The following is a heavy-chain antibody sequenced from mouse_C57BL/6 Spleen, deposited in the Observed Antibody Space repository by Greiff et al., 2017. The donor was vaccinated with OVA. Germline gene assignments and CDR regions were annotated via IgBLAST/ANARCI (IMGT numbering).Heavy chain of an antibody. CDR2: IDPNSGGT. D-gene: IGHD2-4*01. J-gene: IGHJ3*01. CDR3: AREDYDEGFAY. V-gene: IGHV1-72*01. Sequence: VQLQQPGAELVKPGASVKLSCKASGYTFTSYWMHWVKQRPGRGLEWIGRIDPNSGGTKYNEKFKSKATLTVDKPSSTAYMQLSSLTSEDSAVYYCAREDYDEGFAYWGQGTLVTVSA. CDR1: GYTFTSYW.